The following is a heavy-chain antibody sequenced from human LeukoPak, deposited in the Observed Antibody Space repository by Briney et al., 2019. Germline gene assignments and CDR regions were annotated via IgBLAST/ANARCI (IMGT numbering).Heavy chain of an antibody. J-gene: IGHJ4*02. D-gene: IGHD2-8*01. Sequence: PSETLSLTCTVSGGSISSYYWSWIRQPPGKGLEWIGYIYYSGSTNYNPSLKSRVTMSVDTSKNQFSLKLSSVTAADTAVYYCARSLGYCTNGVCPRYFDYWGQGTLVTVSS. CDR1: GGSISSYY. CDR2: IYYSGST. V-gene: IGHV4-59*12. CDR3: ARSLGYCTNGVCPRYFDY.